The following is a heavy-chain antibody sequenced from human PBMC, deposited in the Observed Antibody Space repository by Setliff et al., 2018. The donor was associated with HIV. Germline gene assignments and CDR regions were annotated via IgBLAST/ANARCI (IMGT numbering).Heavy chain of an antibody. Sequence: GESLKISCKGSGYTFTNYWVGWVRQMPGKGLEWMGIIYPSDSDTKYSPSFQGHISMSVDKSINTAYLHWNSLEPADTAMYYCAKSGKSGELFAYWGQGTLVTVLL. D-gene: IGHD3-10*01. V-gene: IGHV5-51*01. J-gene: IGHJ4*02. CDR2: IYPSDSDT. CDR1: GYTFTNYW. CDR3: AKSGKSGELFAY.